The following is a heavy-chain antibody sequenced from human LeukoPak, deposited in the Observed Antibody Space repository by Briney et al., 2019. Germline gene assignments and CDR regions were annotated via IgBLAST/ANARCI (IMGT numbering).Heavy chain of an antibody. CDR1: GYTFTGYY. CDR2: INPNSGGT. Sequence: ASVKVSCKTSGYTFTGYYIHWVRQAPGQGLEWMGWINPNSGGTNYAQKFQGRVTMTRETSISTAYMELNRLIYDDTAVYYCTREDYWGQGTLVTVSS. CDR3: TREDY. V-gene: IGHV1-2*02. J-gene: IGHJ4*02.